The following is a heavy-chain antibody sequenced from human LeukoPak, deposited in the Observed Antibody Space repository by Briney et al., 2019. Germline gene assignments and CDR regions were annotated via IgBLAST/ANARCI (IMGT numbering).Heavy chain of an antibody. CDR1: GFTFSNYW. Sequence: GGSLRLSCAVTGFTFSNYWMTWVRQAPGKGLELVANIKRDGSEKHYVDSVMGRFTISRDNAMNSLYLEMSSLRVEDTAVYYCARDATPGYSGAWLDSFDIWGQGTMVTVSS. CDR2: IKRDGSEK. J-gene: IGHJ3*02. D-gene: IGHD6-19*01. CDR3: ARDATPGYSGAWLDSFDI. V-gene: IGHV3-7*01.